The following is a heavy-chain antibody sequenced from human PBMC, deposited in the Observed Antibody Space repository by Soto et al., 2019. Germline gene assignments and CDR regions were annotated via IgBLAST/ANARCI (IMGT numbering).Heavy chain of an antibody. CDR2: ISSSGSTI. Sequence: GGSLRLSCAASGFTFSSYEMNWVRQAPGKGLEWVSYISSSGSTIYYADSVKGQFTISRDNAKNSLYLQMNSLRAEDTAVYYCAREARGHTHIIVVVPAEAGMDVWGQGTTVTVSS. CDR1: GFTFSSYE. V-gene: IGHV3-48*03. CDR3: AREARGHTHIIVVVPAEAGMDV. D-gene: IGHD2-2*01. J-gene: IGHJ6*02.